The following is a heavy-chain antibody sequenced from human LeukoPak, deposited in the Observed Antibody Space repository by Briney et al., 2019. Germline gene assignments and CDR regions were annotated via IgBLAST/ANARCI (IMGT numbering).Heavy chain of an antibody. CDR2: ISSSSSYI. V-gene: IGHV3-21*04. CDR3: AKETSWAAGYYFDY. Sequence: GGSLRLSCAASGFTFSSYSMNWVRQAPGKGLEWVSSISSSSSYIYYAHSVKGRSTTSRNNAKTSLYLQRNSLRANDTAVYYCAKETSWAAGYYFDYWGQGTLVMGSS. J-gene: IGHJ4*02. D-gene: IGHD1-26*01. CDR1: GFTFSSYS.